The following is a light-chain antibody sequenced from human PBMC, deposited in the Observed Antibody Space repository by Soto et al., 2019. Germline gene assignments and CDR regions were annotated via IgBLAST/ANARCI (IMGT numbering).Light chain of an antibody. CDR3: QQSSSSPLT. CDR2: GAS. Sequence: DIQMTQSPSSLSASVGDAVTITCRASQGIRNYLNWYQQKPGKAPKLLIYGASSLQSGVPSRFSGSGYGADFTLTISSLQPEDCASYFCQQSSSSPLTFGGGTKVEIK. V-gene: IGKV1-39*01. J-gene: IGKJ4*01. CDR1: QGIRNY.